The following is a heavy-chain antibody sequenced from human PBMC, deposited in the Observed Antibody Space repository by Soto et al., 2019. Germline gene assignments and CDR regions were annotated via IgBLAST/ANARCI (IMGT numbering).Heavy chain of an antibody. J-gene: IGHJ3*02. CDR1: GFTVSSNY. CDR2: IYSGGST. CDR3: ARHTVTTEIDAFDM. D-gene: IGHD4-17*01. V-gene: IGHV3-53*01. Sequence: PGGSLRLSCVASGFTVSSNYMSWVRQAPGKGLEWVSVIYSGGSTYYADSVKGRFTISRDNSKNTLYLQMNSLRAEDTAVYYCARHTVTTEIDAFDMWGQGTMVTVSS.